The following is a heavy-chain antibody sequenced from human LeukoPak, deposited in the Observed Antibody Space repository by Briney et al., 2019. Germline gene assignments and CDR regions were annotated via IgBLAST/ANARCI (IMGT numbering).Heavy chain of an antibody. V-gene: IGHV1-69*05. D-gene: IGHD3-22*01. CDR3: ATPGHYYDSSGYL. CDR2: IIPFFGTA. Sequence: SVKVSCKAAEPTFTSYAISWVRQAPRHGLECLGGIIPFFGTANDEQKFQGRVTITTDESTSTAYMELSSLRSEDTAVYYCATPGHYYDSSGYLWGQGTLVTVSS. CDR1: EPTFTSYA. J-gene: IGHJ4*02.